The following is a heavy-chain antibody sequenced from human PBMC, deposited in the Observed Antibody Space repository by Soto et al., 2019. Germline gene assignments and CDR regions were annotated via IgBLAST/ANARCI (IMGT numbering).Heavy chain of an antibody. CDR2: IYPGDSDT. Sequence: GESLKISCKGSGYSFTSYWIGWVRQMPGKGLEWMGIIYPGDSDTRYSTSFQGQVTISADKSTSTAYLQWSSLNASDTAMYYCAREGVRFRYGMDVWGQGITVTVS. CDR3: AREGVRFRYGMDV. J-gene: IGHJ6*02. D-gene: IGHD3-10*01. V-gene: IGHV5-51*01. CDR1: GYSFTSYW.